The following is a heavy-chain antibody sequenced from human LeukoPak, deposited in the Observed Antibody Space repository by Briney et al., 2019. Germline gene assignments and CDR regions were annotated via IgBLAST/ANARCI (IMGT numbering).Heavy chain of an antibody. CDR1: GYTFTSYD. D-gene: IGHD5-24*01. V-gene: IGHV1-8*01. CDR3: TRGWSNMAKVGLDH. J-gene: IGHJ4*02. CDR2: MNPKSTNT. Sequence: ASVKVSCKASGYTFTSYDINWVRQAPGQGPEWMGWMNPKSTNTFYAQKFQGQVTMTSDTSINTAYLELSGLRSEDTAVYYCTRGWSNMAKVGLDHWGQGTLVTVSS.